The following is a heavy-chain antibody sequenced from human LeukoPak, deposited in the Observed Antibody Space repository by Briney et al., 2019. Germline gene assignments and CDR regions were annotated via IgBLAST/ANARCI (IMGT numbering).Heavy chain of an antibody. Sequence: SETLSLTCSVSGGSISSSSYYWGWIRQPPGKGLEWIGSIYYSGSTYYTPSLKSRVTISVDTSKNQFSLKLSSVTAADTAVYYCARDPGGSYRHNWFDPWGQGTLVTVSS. V-gene: IGHV4-39*07. D-gene: IGHD3-16*02. CDR2: IYYSGST. J-gene: IGHJ5*02. CDR1: GGSISSSSYY. CDR3: ARDPGGSYRHNWFDP.